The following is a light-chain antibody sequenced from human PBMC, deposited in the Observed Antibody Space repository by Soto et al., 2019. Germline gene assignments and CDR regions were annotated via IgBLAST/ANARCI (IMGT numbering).Light chain of an antibody. J-gene: IGLJ2*01. CDR1: SSDVGSYNF. CDR2: ECS. Sequence: QSALTQPASVSGSPGQSITISCTGTSSDVGSYNFVSWYQQHPGKAPKLMIYECSKRPSGVSDRFSGSKSSNTATLTISGPLAEDEADYYYCSYAGSSTWPVVFGGGTKLTVL. CDR3: CSYAGSSTWPVV. V-gene: IGLV2-23*01.